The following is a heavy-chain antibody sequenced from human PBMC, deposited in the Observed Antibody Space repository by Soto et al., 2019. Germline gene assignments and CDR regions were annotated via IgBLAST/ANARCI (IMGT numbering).Heavy chain of an antibody. CDR1: GGSFSGYQ. CDR2: INDSGNI. CDR3: ARVLILCFGELSRRGGYYYYMDV. D-gene: IGHD3-10*01. V-gene: IGHV4-34*01. J-gene: IGHJ6*03. Sequence: QVQLQQWGAGLLKPSETLSLTCAVYGGSFSGYQWTWIRQTPGKGLEWIGEINDSGNINYNPSLQSRVTILVATAMKQISLKLSSVTAADTAVYYCARVLILCFGELSRRGGYYYYMDVCGKGTTVTVSS.